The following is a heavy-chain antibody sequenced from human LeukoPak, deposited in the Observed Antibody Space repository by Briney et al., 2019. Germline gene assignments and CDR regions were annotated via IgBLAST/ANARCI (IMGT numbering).Heavy chain of an antibody. D-gene: IGHD2-2*01. CDR2: VYSGGTT. CDR3: TSRVVVPAAISDY. Sequence: GGSLRLSCAASGFTFSTYAMTRVRQAPGKGLEWVSVVYSGGTTYYADSVKGRFTISKDNSNNTLYLQMNSLRAEDTAVYYCTSRVVVPAAISDYWGQGTLVTVSS. CDR1: GFTFSTYA. J-gene: IGHJ4*02. V-gene: IGHV3-53*01.